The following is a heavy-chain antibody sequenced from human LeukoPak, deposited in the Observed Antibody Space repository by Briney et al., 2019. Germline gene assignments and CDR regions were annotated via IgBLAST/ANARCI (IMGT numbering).Heavy chain of an antibody. Sequence: VASVTVSCKASGSSLSDFYIHWVRQAPGQGLEWMGWTKVKDGCTNYADNFQGRVTLTRDTSTKTAFMELTKLRSDDTAVYYCARARREQGYVYGADSFDNWGQGTLVIV. D-gene: IGHD5-18*01. V-gene: IGHV1-2*02. J-gene: IGHJ4*02. CDR1: GSSLSDFY. CDR2: TKVKDGCT. CDR3: ARARREQGYVYGADSFDN.